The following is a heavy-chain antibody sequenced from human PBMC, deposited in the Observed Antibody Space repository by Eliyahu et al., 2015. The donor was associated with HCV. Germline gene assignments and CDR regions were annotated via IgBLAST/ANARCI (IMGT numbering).Heavy chain of an antibody. CDR3: ARGALRRIFGVVISNWFDP. Sequence: VKVSCKASGYTFTSYGISWVRQAPGQGLEWMGWISAYNGNTNYAQKLQGRVTMTTDTSTSTAYMELRSLRSDDTAVYYCARGALRRIFGVVISNWFDPWGQGTLVTVSS. V-gene: IGHV1-18*01. J-gene: IGHJ5*02. CDR1: GYTFTSYG. D-gene: IGHD3-3*01. CDR2: ISAYNGNT.